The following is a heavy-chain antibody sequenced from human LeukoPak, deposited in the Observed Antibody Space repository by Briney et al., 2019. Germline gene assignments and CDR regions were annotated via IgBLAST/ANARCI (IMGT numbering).Heavy chain of an antibody. V-gene: IGHV1-18*01. D-gene: IGHD3-22*01. CDR3: ARDTPYYYDSSGYPSTFDY. Sequence: ASVKVSCKASGYTFTSYGISWVRQAPGQGLEWMGWISAYNGNTNYAQKLQGRVTMTTDTPTSTAYMELRSLRSDDTAVYYCARDTPYYYDSSGYPSTFDYWGQGTLVTVSS. J-gene: IGHJ4*02. CDR1: GYTFTSYG. CDR2: ISAYNGNT.